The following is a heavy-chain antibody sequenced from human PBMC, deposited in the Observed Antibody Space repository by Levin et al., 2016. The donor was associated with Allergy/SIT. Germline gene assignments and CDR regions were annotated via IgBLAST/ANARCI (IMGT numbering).Heavy chain of an antibody. D-gene: IGHD3-22*01. CDR3: AGRATSSSYLLVY. CDR2: INPYSGDT. J-gene: IGHJ4*02. Sequence: ASVKVSCKASGYSFGGDYIHWVRQVPGQGLEWMGWINPYSGDTKYAQKFQDRVTMTRDTSMRTVYMEMSRLRSDDAAVYYCAGRATSSSYLLVYWGQGTLVTVSS. V-gene: IGHV1-2*02. CDR1: GYSFGGDY.